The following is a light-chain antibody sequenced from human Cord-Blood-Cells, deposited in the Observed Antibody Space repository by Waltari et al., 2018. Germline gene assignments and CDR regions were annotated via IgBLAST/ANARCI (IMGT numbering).Light chain of an antibody. V-gene: IGKV1-5*03. CDR1: QSISSW. J-gene: IGKJ2*01. Sequence: DIQMTQSPSTLSASVGDRVTITCRASQSISSWLAWYQQKPGKAPKLLIYKASSLESGVPSRLSGNGSGTEFTLTISSLQPDDFATYYCQQYNSYSTFGQGTKLEI. CDR2: KAS. CDR3: QQYNSYST.